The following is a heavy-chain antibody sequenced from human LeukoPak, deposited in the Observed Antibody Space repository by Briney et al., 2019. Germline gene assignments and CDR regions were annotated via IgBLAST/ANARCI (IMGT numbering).Heavy chain of an antibody. V-gene: IGHV5-51*01. Sequence: GESLRISCKGSGYSFTSYWIGWVRQMPGKGLECMGIIYPGDSETRYSPSFQGQVTMSADKSISTAYLQWSSLKASDTAIYYCARRGVAFDIWAKGQWSPSLQ. CDR3: ARRGVAFDI. J-gene: IGHJ3*02. D-gene: IGHD2-8*01. CDR2: IYPGDSET. CDR1: GYSFTSYW.